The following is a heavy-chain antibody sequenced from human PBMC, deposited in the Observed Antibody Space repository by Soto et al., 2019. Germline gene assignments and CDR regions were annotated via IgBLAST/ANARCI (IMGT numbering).Heavy chain of an antibody. CDR3: AHRRPGLYFDS. Sequence: QITLKESGPTLVKPTQTLTLTYTLSGISLSTNGVGVGWIRQPPGKALEWLALIYWDDDKRYSPSLESRLTITKDTSKNQVVLTVTNMDPADTATYYCAHRRPGLYFDSWGQGTLVTVSS. CDR1: GISLSTNGVG. CDR2: IYWDDDK. V-gene: IGHV2-5*02. J-gene: IGHJ4*02.